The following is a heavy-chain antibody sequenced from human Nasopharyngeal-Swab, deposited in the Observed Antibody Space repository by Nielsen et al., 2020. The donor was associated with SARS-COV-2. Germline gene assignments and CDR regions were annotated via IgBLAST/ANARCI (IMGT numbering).Heavy chain of an antibody. CDR2: IYYSGST. Sequence: GSLRLSCTVSGGSVSSGSYYWSWIRQPPGKGLEWIGYIYYSGSTNYNPSLKSRVTISVDTSKNQFSLKLSSVTAADTAVYYCARSPTYYYDSSGYYYGDYWGQGTLVTVSS. CDR3: ARSPTYYYDSSGYYYGDY. J-gene: IGHJ4*02. CDR1: GGSVSSGSYY. V-gene: IGHV4-61*01. D-gene: IGHD3-22*01.